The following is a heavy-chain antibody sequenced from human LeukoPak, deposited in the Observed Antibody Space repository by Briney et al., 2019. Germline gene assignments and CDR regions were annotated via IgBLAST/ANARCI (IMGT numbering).Heavy chain of an antibody. CDR3: ARANRRVRDSSGYYTAGYSYYGMDV. D-gene: IGHD3-22*01. Sequence: EASVKVSCKASGGTFSSYAISWVRQAPGQGLEWIGRIIPILGIANYAQKFQGRVTITADKSTSTAYMELSRLRSEDTAVYYCARANRRVRDSSGYYTAGYSYYGMDVWGQGTTVTVSS. CDR2: IIPILGIA. V-gene: IGHV1-69*04. J-gene: IGHJ6*02. CDR1: GGTFSSYA.